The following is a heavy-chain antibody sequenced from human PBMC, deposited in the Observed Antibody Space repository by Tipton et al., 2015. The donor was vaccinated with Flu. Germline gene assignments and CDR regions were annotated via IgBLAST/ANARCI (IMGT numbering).Heavy chain of an antibody. D-gene: IGHD6-19*01. CDR1: GFTVSTYF. Sequence: SLRLSCAASGFTVSTYFMGWVRQAPGKGLEWVSVIHTGGSTHYADSVKGRFTISRDNSKNTLYFQMNSLTAEDTAVYYCAREGSGWSSFDYWGQGTLVTVSS. V-gene: IGHV3-53*01. CDR3: AREGSGWSSFDY. J-gene: IGHJ4*02. CDR2: IHTGGST.